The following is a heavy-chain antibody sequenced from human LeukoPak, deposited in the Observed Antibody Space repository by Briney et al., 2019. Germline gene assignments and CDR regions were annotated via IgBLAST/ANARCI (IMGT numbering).Heavy chain of an antibody. CDR2: INEGGSEI. CDR3: VRASDRPSDY. V-gene: IGHV3-7*05. Sequence: PGGSLRLSCAASGFILSNYGMSWVRQAPGKGLEWVASINEGGSEIYYVDSVKGRFTISRDSAKNSLYLQMNSLRAEDTAVYYCVRASDRPSDYSGQGTLVTVSS. J-gene: IGHJ4*02. CDR1: GFILSNYG. D-gene: IGHD3-22*01.